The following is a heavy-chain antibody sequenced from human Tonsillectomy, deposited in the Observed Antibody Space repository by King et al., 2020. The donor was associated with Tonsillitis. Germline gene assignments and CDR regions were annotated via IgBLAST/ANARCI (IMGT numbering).Heavy chain of an antibody. CDR3: ARRIDYYNSSAYWMGAGLDY. Sequence: VTLKESGPALVKPTQTLTLTCTFSGFSLNTGGMCVTWIRQPPGKALEWLARIDWDEDKYYSTSLKTRLSISKVTSKNQVVLTMTNVGPADTATYYCARRIDYYNSSAYWMGAGLDYWGQGSRLTVSS. CDR2: IDWDEDK. V-gene: IGHV2-70*11. J-gene: IGHJ4*02. D-gene: IGHD3-22*01. CDR1: GFSLNTGGMC.